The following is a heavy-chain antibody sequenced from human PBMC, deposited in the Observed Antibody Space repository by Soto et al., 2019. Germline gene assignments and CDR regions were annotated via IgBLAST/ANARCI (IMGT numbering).Heavy chain of an antibody. CDR3: ARTFDFWDRYSLFDH. J-gene: IGHJ4*02. D-gene: IGHD3-3*01. CDR2: ISDGGRST. V-gene: IGHV3-23*01. Sequence: GGSLRLSCAGSGFRFSDYAIGWVRQAPGKGLEWVSFISDGGRSTYYTDSVKGRFTISRDNSKNTVYLQLQGLRAEDTAIYFCARTFDFWDRYSLFDHWGEGTLVTFSS. CDR1: GFRFSDYA.